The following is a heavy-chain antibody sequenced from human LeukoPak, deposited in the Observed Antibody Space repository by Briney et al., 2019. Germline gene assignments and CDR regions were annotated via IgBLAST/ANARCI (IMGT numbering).Heavy chain of an antibody. Sequence: GGSLRLSCAASGFTFSSYAMSWVRQAPGKGLEWVSGISGSGGSTVYADSVKGRFTISRDNSKNSLYLQMNSLRGEDTAVYYCAKDQYSGSGSYSRGGFDYWGQGTLVPVSS. J-gene: IGHJ4*02. V-gene: IGHV3-23*01. D-gene: IGHD3-10*01. CDR3: AKDQYSGSGSYSRGGFDY. CDR2: ISGSGGST. CDR1: GFTFSSYA.